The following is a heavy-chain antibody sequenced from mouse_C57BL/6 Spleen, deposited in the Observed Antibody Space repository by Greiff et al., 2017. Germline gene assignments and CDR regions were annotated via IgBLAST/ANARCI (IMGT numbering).Heavy chain of an antibody. D-gene: IGHD2-5*01. Sequence: DVMLVESGGDLVKPGGSLKLSCAASGFTFSSYGMSWVRQTPDKRLEWVATISSGGSYTYYPDSVKGRFTISRDNAKNTLYLQMSSLKSEDTAMYYCARDSNYVGWFAYWGQGTLVTVSA. J-gene: IGHJ3*01. CDR2: ISSGGSYT. V-gene: IGHV5-6*02. CDR3: ARDSNYVGWFAY. CDR1: GFTFSSYG.